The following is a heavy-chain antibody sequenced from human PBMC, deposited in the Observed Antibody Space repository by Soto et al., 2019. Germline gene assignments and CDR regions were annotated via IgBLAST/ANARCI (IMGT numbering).Heavy chain of an antibody. J-gene: IGHJ3*02. CDR1: GFTFSSYS. CDR2: ISSSSSTI. Sequence: GGSLRLSCAASGFTFSSYSMNWVRQAPGKGLEWVSYISSSSSTIHYADSVKGRFTISRDNAKNSLYLQMNSLRAEDTAVYYCARDVTAGLDAFDIWGQGTMVTVSS. V-gene: IGHV3-48*01. CDR3: ARDVTAGLDAFDI. D-gene: IGHD2-2*01.